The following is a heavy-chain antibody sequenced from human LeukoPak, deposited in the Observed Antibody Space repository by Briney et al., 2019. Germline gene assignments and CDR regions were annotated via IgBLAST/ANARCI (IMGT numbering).Heavy chain of an antibody. Sequence: SETLSLTCTVSGVSISSYYWSWIRQSPRKGLEWIGYICYSWSTNYNPSLKSRVTISVDTSKNQFSLKLTSVTAADTAVYYCARSRAYDYHFDNWGQGTLVTVSS. CDR3: ARSRAYDYHFDN. CDR2: ICYSWST. V-gene: IGHV4-59*01. J-gene: IGHJ4*02. D-gene: IGHD5-12*01. CDR1: GVSISSYY.